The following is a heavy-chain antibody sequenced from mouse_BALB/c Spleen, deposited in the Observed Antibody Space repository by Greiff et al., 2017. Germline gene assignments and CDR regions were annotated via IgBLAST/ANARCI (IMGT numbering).Heavy chain of an antibody. CDR3: AREDYGNYSFAD. J-gene: IGHJ3*01. V-gene: IGHV1S126*01. D-gene: IGHD2-1*01. Sequence: QVQLKESGPQLVRPGASVKISCKASGYSFTSYWMHWVKQRPGQGLEWIGMIDPSDSETRLNQKFKDKATLTVDKSSSTAYMQLSSPTSEDSAVYYCAREDYGNYSFADWGQGTLVTVSA. CDR2: IDPSDSET. CDR1: GYSFTSYW.